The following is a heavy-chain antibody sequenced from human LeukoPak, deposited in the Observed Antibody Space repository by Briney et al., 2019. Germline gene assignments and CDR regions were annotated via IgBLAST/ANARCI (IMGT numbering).Heavy chain of an antibody. Sequence: PGGSLRLSCAASGFTFSSYEMNWVRQAPGKGLEWVSYISSSGSTIYYADSVKGRFTISRDSAKNSLYLQMNSLRAEDTAVYYCARAAPWYSSSSLYYYYYGMDVWGQGTTVTVSS. V-gene: IGHV3-48*03. CDR3: ARAAPWYSSSSLYYYYYGMDV. J-gene: IGHJ6*02. CDR2: ISSSGSTI. CDR1: GFTFSSYE. D-gene: IGHD6-6*01.